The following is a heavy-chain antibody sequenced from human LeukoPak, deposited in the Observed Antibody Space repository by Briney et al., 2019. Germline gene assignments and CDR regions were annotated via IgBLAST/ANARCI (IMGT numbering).Heavy chain of an antibody. Sequence: GASAKVSCKASGFTFTNYNLHWGRQAPGQRLEWMGIINPSGGSTNNAQNFQGRVTMTRDTPTSTVYMELSSLRSEDTAVYYCVRVRDGYNDAYDICGQGKMVTVPS. CDR2: INPSGGST. CDR3: VRVRDGYNDAYDI. CDR1: GFTFTNYN. D-gene: IGHD5-24*01. J-gene: IGHJ3*02. V-gene: IGHV1-46*01.